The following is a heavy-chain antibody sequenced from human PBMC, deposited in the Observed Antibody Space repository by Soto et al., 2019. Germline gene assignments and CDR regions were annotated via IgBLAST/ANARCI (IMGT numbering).Heavy chain of an antibody. J-gene: IGHJ5*02. V-gene: IGHV4-38-2*02. Sequence: PSETLSLTCAVSGYSISSGYYWGWIRQPPGKGLEWIGSIYHSGSTYYNPSLKSRVTISVDTSKNQFSLKLSSVTAADTAVYYCARDWVYDILTGPNRFDPWGQGTLVTVSS. CDR2: IYHSGST. D-gene: IGHD3-9*01. CDR3: ARDWVYDILTGPNRFDP. CDR1: GYSISSGYY.